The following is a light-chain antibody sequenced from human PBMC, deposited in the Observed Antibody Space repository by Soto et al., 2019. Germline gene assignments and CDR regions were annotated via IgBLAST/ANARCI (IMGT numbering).Light chain of an antibody. CDR3: QQYGSSPRT. V-gene: IGKV3-20*01. Sequence: IVLTRSPGPLSLSPGERATLSCRASQSVSSSYLAWYQQKPAQAPRLLIYGASSRATGIPNRFSGSGSGTDFPLTISRLEPEDFAVYYCQQYGSSPRTFGQGAKVDVK. CDR2: GAS. CDR1: QSVSSSY. J-gene: IGKJ1*01.